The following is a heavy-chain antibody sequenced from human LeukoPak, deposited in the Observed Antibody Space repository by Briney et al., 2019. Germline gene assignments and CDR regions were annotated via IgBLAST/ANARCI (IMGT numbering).Heavy chain of an antibody. V-gene: IGHV3-23*01. J-gene: IGHJ4*02. CDR2: ISGSGGST. Sequence: GGSLRLSCAASGFIFNSYAMSWFRQAPGKGLEWVSAISGSGGSTYYADSVKGRFTISRDNSKNTLYLQMNSLRAEDTAVYYCANIWFDGHSSKWGQGTLVTVSS. CDR3: ANIWFDGHSSK. CDR1: GFIFNSYA. D-gene: IGHD6-19*01.